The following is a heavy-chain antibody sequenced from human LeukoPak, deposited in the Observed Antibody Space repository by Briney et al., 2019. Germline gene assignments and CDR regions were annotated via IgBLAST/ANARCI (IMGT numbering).Heavy chain of an antibody. CDR3: AKDQGYYDFWSGFDY. D-gene: IGHD3-3*01. CDR2: ISGSGGST. Sequence: PGGSLRLSCAASGFTFSSDAMSWVRQAPGKGLKWVSAISGSGGSTYDADSVKGRFTTSRDNSKNTLYLQMNSLRAEDTAVYYCAKDQGYYDFWSGFDYWGQGTLVTVSS. V-gene: IGHV3-23*01. CDR1: GFTFSSDA. J-gene: IGHJ4*02.